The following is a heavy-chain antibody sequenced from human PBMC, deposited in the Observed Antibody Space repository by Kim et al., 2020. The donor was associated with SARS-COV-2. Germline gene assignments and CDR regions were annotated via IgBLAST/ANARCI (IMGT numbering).Heavy chain of an antibody. Sequence: SLKSRVTISVGTSKNQFSLKLSSVTAADTAVYYCARGRRGGYSYGSTFDYWGQGTLVTVSS. D-gene: IGHD5-18*01. V-gene: IGHV4-34*01. J-gene: IGHJ4*02. CDR3: ARGRRGGYSYGSTFDY.